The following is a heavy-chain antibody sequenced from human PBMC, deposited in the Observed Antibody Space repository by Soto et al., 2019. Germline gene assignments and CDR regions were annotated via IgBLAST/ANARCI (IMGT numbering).Heavy chain of an antibody. J-gene: IGHJ4*02. V-gene: IGHV3-23*01. CDR2: ISGSGGST. Sequence: GGSLRLSCAASGFTFSSYAMSWVRQAPGKGLEWVSAISGSGGSTYYADSVKGRFTISRGNSKNTLYLQMNSLRAEDTAVYYCAKVLYDYVWGSYFDYWGQGTLVTVSS. CDR3: AKVLYDYVWGSYFDY. D-gene: IGHD3-16*01. CDR1: GFTFSSYA.